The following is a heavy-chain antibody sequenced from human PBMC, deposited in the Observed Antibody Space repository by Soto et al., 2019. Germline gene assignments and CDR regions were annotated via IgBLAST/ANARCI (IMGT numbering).Heavy chain of an antibody. D-gene: IGHD6-13*01. CDR3: ANCPQLASGNYYGMDV. CDR1: GFTFSSYG. V-gene: IGHV3-30*18. J-gene: IGHJ6*02. CDR2: ISYDGSNK. Sequence: GGSLRLSCAASGFTFSSYGMHWVRQAPGKGLEWVAVISYDGSNKYYADSVKGRFTISRDNSKNTLYLQMNSLRAEDTAVYYCANCPQLASGNYYGMDVWGQGTTVTVSS.